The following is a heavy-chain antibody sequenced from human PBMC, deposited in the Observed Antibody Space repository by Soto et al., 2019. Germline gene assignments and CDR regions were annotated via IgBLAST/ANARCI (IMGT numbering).Heavy chain of an antibody. CDR2: IIPIFGTA. J-gene: IGHJ4*02. Sequence: QVQLVQSGAEVKKPGSSMKVSCKASGGTFSNYAISWVRQAPGQGLEWMGGIIPIFGTATYAQKFDGRATITADESTRTAYMELRSLRSEDTAVYYCARERRFYDRTGCHLRAADYFDYWGQGTLVTVSS. V-gene: IGHV1-69*01. D-gene: IGHD3-22*01. CDR3: ARERRFYDRTGCHLRAADYFDY. CDR1: GGTFSNYA.